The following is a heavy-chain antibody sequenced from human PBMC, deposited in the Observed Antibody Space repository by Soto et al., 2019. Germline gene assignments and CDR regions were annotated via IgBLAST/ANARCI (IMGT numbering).Heavy chain of an antibody. Sequence: SETLSLTCAVYGGSFSGYYWSWIRQPPGKGLEWIGEINHSGSTNYNPSLKSRVTISVATSKNHFSLKLSSVTAADTVVYYCASSGAARLNYGMDVWGQGTTVTVSS. V-gene: IGHV4-34*01. CDR3: ASSGAARLNYGMDV. CDR1: GGSFSGYY. CDR2: INHSGST. J-gene: IGHJ6*02. D-gene: IGHD6-6*01.